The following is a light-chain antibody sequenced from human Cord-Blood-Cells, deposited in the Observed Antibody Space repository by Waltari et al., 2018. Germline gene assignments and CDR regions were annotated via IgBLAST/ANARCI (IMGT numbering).Light chain of an antibody. CDR3: QQYGSSHT. CDR1: QSVSSSY. Sequence: EIVLTQSPGTLSLSPGERATLSCRASQSVSSSYLAWYQQKPGQAPRLLFYGASSRATGIPDRFSGSESGTDFTLTISRLEPEDFAVYYCQQYGSSHTFGQGTKVEIK. CDR2: GAS. V-gene: IGKV3-20*01. J-gene: IGKJ1*01.